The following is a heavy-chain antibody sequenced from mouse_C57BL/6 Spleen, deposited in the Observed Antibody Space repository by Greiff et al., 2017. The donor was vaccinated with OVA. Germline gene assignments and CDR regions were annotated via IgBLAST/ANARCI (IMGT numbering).Heavy chain of an antibody. CDR2: IDPSDNYT. V-gene: IGHV1-69*01. D-gene: IGHD2-4*01. Sequence: QVQLQQPGAELVMPGASVKLSCKASGYTFTSYWMHWVKQRPGQGLEWIGEIDPSDNYTNYNQKFKGKATLTVDKSSSTAYMELRSLTSEDTAVYYCARIYYDYDEGFAYWGQGTLVSVSA. J-gene: IGHJ3*01. CDR3: ARIYYDYDEGFAY. CDR1: GYTFTSYW.